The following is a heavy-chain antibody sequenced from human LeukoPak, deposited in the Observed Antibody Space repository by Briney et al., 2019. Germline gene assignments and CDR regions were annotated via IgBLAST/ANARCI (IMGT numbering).Heavy chain of an antibody. CDR3: ARHRPFGVADTYNWFDP. D-gene: IGHD3-3*01. CDR1: GGSLSSSSNY. Sequence: PSETLSLTRTVSGGSLSSSSNYWGCIRHPPGKGLEGCGSIYYSGSTYYNPALTSRVTMSVDTSNNQFSLKLSSVTAADTAVHYWARHRPFGVADTYNWFDPWGQGTLVTVSS. CDR2: IYYSGST. V-gene: IGHV4-39*01. J-gene: IGHJ5*02.